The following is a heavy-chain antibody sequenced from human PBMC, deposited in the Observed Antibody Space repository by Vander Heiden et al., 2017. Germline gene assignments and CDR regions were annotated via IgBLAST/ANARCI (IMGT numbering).Heavy chain of an antibody. CDR2: ISGSGDST. CDR3: AKQMWELTFEY. V-gene: IGHV3-23*01. J-gene: IGHJ4*02. Sequence: EVQLLESGGGLVKPGGSLRRSCAASGFTFRGHVMNWVRQAPGKGLEWVSAISGSGDSTYYADSVKGRFTISRDNSKNTLYLQMNSLRAEDTAVYYCAKQMWELTFEYWGQGTLVTVPS. CDR1: GFTFRGHV. D-gene: IGHD1-26*01.